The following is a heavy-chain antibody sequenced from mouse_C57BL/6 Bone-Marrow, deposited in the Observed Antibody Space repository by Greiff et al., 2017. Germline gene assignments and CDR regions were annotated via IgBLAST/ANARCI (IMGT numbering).Heavy chain of an antibody. CDR3: TTWRGDYFDY. Sequence: EVQLQQSGAELVRPGASVKLSCTASGFNIKDDYMHWVKQRPEQGLEWIGWIDPENGDTEYASKFQGKATITADTSSNTAYLQRSSLTSEDTAVYYCTTWRGDYFDYWGQGTTLTVSS. CDR1: GFNIKDDY. CDR2: IDPENGDT. J-gene: IGHJ2*01. V-gene: IGHV14-4*01.